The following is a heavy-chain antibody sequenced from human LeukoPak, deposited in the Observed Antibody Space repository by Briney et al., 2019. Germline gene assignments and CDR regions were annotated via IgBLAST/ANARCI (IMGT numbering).Heavy chain of an antibody. CDR3: ARERKFFDY. Sequence: YWSWIRQPPGEGLEWIGYIYYSGSTNYNPSLKSRVTISVDTSKNQFSLKLSSVTAADTAVYYCARERKFFDYWGQGTLVTVSS. J-gene: IGHJ4*02. CDR2: IYYSGST. V-gene: IGHV4-59*01. CDR1: Y.